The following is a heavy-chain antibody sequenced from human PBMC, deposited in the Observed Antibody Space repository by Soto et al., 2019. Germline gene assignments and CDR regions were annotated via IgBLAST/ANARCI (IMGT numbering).Heavy chain of an antibody. Sequence: QVQLVESGGGVVQPGRSLRLSCAASGFTFSSYGMHWVRQAPGKGLEWVAVISYDGSNKYYAESVKGRFTISRDNSKNTLYLQMNSLRAEDKAVYYCAKVLAPSDDAFDIWGQGTMVTVSS. D-gene: IGHD6-6*01. CDR2: ISYDGSNK. V-gene: IGHV3-30*18. CDR1: GFTFSSYG. CDR3: AKVLAPSDDAFDI. J-gene: IGHJ3*02.